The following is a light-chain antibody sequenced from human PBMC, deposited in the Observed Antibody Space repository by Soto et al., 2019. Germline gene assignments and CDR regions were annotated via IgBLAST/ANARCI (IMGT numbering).Light chain of an antibody. J-gene: IGKJ1*01. V-gene: IGKV1-5*01. CDR3: QQCYKRWK. CDR1: QTISRS. CDR2: DAS. Sequence: DIQMTQSPSTLSASVGDRVTITCRASQTISRSLAWYQHQPGKAPKLLIYDASTLESGVPSRFSGIGSGTEFSLSISSLQPDDFATYYCQQCYKRWKCGQGTKVDIK.